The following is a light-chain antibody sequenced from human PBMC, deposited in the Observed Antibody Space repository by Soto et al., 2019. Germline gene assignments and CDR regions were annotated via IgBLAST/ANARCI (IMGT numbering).Light chain of an antibody. V-gene: IGKV1-39*01. Sequence: DVRMTQSPSSLSASVGDTITITFRASRTINTYLNWFQQKPGEPPRLLIYGASTLHNGVPSRFSGSGSGADFTLTISGLQPEDFASYHCQQTYSDISFGGGTKVDI. J-gene: IGKJ4*01. CDR1: RTINTY. CDR3: QQTYSDIS. CDR2: GAS.